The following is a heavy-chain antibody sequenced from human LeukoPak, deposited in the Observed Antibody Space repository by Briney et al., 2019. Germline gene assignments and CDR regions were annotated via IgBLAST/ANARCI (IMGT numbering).Heavy chain of an antibody. Sequence: GRSLRLSCAASGFTFSSYGMHWVRQAPGKGLEWVAVIWYDGSNKYYADSVKGRFTISRDNSKNTLYLQMNSLRAEDTAVYYCAKGTVFGVVRSGGLDYWGQGTLVTVPS. CDR1: GFTFSSYG. CDR3: AKGTVFGVVRSGGLDY. V-gene: IGHV3-33*06. D-gene: IGHD3-3*01. J-gene: IGHJ4*02. CDR2: IWYDGSNK.